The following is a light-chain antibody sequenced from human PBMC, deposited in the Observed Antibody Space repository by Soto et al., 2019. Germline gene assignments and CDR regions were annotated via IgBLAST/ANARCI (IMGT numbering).Light chain of an antibody. CDR3: TSFTISPTYV. CDR2: NVN. CDR1: SSDVGGYDY. J-gene: IGLJ1*01. V-gene: IGLV2-14*01. Sequence: QSALTQPASVSGSPGQSITISCTGTSSDVGGYDYVAWYQQYPDKAPKLLIYNVNNRPSGVSLRFPGSKSGNTASLTISGLLPDDEADYYCTSFTISPTYVFGTVTKVTVL.